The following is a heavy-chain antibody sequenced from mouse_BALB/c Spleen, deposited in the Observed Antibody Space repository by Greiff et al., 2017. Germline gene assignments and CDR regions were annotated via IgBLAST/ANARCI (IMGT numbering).Heavy chain of an antibody. J-gene: IGHJ1*01. V-gene: IGHV2-2*02. Sequence: QVQLQQSGPGLVQPSQSLSITCTVSGFSLTSYGVHWVRQSPGKGLEWLGVIWSGGSTDYNAAFISRLSISKDNSKSQVFFKMNSLQANDTAIYYCASKGLLLRYFDVWGAGTTVTVSS. CDR2: IWSGGST. D-gene: IGHD1-1*01. CDR1: GFSLTSYG. CDR3: ASKGLLLRYFDV.